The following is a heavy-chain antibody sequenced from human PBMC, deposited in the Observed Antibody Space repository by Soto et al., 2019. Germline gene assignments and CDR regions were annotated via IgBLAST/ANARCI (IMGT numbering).Heavy chain of an antibody. Sequence: ASVKVSCKTSGYTFTSYDVNWVRQATGQGLEWMGWMNPNSGNTGYAQKFQGRVTMTRNTSIGTAYMELSSLRSEDTAVYYCARTYSSSSSYFYYYIDVWGKGTKVTVSS. V-gene: IGHV1-8*01. CDR3: ARTYSSSSSYFYYYIDV. J-gene: IGHJ6*03. CDR1: GYTFTSYD. D-gene: IGHD6-6*01. CDR2: MNPNSGNT.